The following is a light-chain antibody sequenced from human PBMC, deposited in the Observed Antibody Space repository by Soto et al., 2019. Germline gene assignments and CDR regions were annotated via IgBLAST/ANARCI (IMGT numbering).Light chain of an antibody. CDR1: QSISSY. V-gene: IGKV1-39*01. Sequence: DIQMTKSPSSLCASVGDRVTITCRASQSISSYLNWYQQKPGKAPKLLIYAASSLQSGVPSRFSGSGSGTDFTLTISSLQPEDFATYYCQQSYSTPFTFGPGTKVDIK. J-gene: IGKJ3*01. CDR2: AAS. CDR3: QQSYSTPFT.